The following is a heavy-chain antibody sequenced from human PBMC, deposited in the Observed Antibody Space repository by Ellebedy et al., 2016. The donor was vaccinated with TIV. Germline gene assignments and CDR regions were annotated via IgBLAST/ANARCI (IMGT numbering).Heavy chain of an antibody. CDR1: EFSLRIYS. Sequence: PGGSLRLSCAASEFSLRIYSVNWVRQAPGKGLEWVSSISTSGTYSYYADSVKGRFTISRDNANNSRFLQMDSLTAEDTAVYYCARGGTYNSGGDAFDLWGQGTVVTVSS. J-gene: IGHJ3*01. V-gene: IGHV3-21*06. D-gene: IGHD1-26*01. CDR3: ARGGTYNSGGDAFDL. CDR2: ISTSGTYS.